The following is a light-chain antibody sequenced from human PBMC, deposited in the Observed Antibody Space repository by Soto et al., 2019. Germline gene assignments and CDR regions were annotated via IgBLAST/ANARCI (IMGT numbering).Light chain of an antibody. V-gene: IGKV1-5*01. CDR1: QSISGW. CDR3: QQYNSFGYT. CDR2: DAS. J-gene: IGKJ2*01. Sequence: DIQMTQSPSTLSASVGDRVTITCRASQSISGWLAWYQQRPGKAPKLLIYDASSLESGVTSRFSGSGSGTEFTLTISSLQPDDLATYHCQQYNSFGYTFGQGTRLEIK.